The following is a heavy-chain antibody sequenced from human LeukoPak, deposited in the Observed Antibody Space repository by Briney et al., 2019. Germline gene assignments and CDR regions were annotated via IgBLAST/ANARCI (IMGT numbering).Heavy chain of an antibody. CDR1: GGSISSYY. D-gene: IGHD5-18*01. CDR3: ARDGGRFSFGFGY. J-gene: IGHJ4*02. V-gene: IGHV4-59*13. CDR2: VFYSGST. Sequence: SETLSLTCTVSGGSISSYYWSWIRKPPGKGLEWIGYVFYSGSTNYNPSLKSRVTISVDTSKNQFPLKLSSATPAATAVYYCARDGGRFSFGFGYWGQGTLVTVSS.